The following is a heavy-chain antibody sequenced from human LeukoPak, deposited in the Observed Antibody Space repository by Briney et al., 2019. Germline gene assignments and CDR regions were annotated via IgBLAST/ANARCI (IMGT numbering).Heavy chain of an antibody. V-gene: IGHV4-38-2*01. Sequence: GSLRLSCVGSGFTFSHYIINWVRRAPGKGLEWIGSIYHSGSTYYNPSLKSRVTISVDTSNNQFSLKLTSVTAADTAVYYCASGPYYFDSWGQGTLVTVSS. CDR2: IYHSGST. CDR3: ASGPYYFDS. J-gene: IGHJ4*02. CDR1: GFTFSHYI.